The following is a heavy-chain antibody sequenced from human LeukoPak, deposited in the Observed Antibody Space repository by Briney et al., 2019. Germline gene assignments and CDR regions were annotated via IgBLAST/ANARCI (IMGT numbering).Heavy chain of an antibody. CDR1: GSSFTNYW. J-gene: IGHJ1*01. V-gene: IGHV5-51*01. CDR2: IYPGDSDT. D-gene: IGHD2-8*01. Sequence: GESLQISCKGSGSSFTNYWIGWVRQLPGKGLEWMGFIYPGDSDTRYSPSFQGQVTISADKSISTAYLQWSSLKASDTAMYYCARRGSCSNGVCEYFQDWGQGTLVTVSS. CDR3: ARRGSCSNGVCEYFQD.